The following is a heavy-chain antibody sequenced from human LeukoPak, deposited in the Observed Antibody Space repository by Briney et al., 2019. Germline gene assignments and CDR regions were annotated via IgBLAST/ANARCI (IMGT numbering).Heavy chain of an antibody. D-gene: IGHD3-10*01. CDR1: GFTFSSYG. Sequence: GGSLRLSCAASGFTFSSYGMHWVRQAPGKGLEGVAVISYDGSNKYYADSVKGRFTISRDNSKNTLYLQMNSLRAEDTAVYYCAKDQLLWFGELLSNGAFDIWGQGTMVTVSS. CDR2: ISYDGSNK. V-gene: IGHV3-30*18. CDR3: AKDQLLWFGELLSNGAFDI. J-gene: IGHJ3*02.